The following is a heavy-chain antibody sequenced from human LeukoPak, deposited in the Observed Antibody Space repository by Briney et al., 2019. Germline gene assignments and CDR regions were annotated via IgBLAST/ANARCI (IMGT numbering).Heavy chain of an antibody. V-gene: IGHV4-59*01. CDR2: IYYSGST. D-gene: IGHD4-17*01. CDR1: GGSISSYY. J-gene: IGHJ5*02. Sequence: SETLSLTCTVSGGSISSYYWSWIRQPPGKGLEWIRYIYYSGSTNYNPSLKSRVTISVDTSKNQFPLKLSSVTAADTAVYYCARDPAYGDYVGWFDPWGQGTLVTVSS. CDR3: ARDPAYGDYVGWFDP.